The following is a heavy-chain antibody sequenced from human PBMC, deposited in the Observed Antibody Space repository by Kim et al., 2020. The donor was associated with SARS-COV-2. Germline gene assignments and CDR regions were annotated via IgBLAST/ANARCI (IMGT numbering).Heavy chain of an antibody. CDR3: ARSLIYDSGYYYYGMDV. D-gene: IGHD3-22*01. CDR1: GFTVSSNY. CDR2: IYSGGST. V-gene: IGHV3-53*01. Sequence: GGSLRLSCAASGFTVSSNYMSWVRQAPGKGLEWVSVIYSGGSTYYADSVKGRFTISRDNSKNTLYLQMNSLRAEDTAVYYCARSLIYDSGYYYYGMDVWGQGTTVTVSS. J-gene: IGHJ6*02.